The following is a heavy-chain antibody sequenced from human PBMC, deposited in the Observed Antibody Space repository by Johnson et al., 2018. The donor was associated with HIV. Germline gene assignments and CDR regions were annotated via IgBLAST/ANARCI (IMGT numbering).Heavy chain of an antibody. CDR3: ARGRTGTKYDAFDI. V-gene: IGHV3-NL1*01. D-gene: IGHD1-7*01. CDR1: GFTFSSYA. CDR2: IYSGGST. J-gene: IGHJ3*02. Sequence: QVQLVESGGGVVQPGRSLRLSCAASGFTFSSYAMHWVRQAPGKGLEWVSLIYSGGSTYYADSVKGRFTISRDNAKNSLYLQMNSLRAEDTAVYYCARGRTGTKYDAFDIWGQGTMVTVSS.